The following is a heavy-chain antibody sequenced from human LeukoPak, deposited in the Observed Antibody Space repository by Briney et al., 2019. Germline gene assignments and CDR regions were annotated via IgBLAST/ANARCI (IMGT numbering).Heavy chain of an antibody. J-gene: IGHJ6*03. V-gene: IGHV4-38-2*02. D-gene: IGHD3-9*01. CDR1: GYSISSGYY. CDR2: INHSGST. Sequence: SETLSLTCTVSGYSISSGYYWGWIRQPPGKGLEWIGEINHSGSTNYNPSLKSRVTISVDTSKNQFSLKLSSVTAADTAVYYCARDRRYDILTGYPRSSNYMDVWGKGTTVTISS. CDR3: ARDRRYDILTGYPRSSNYMDV.